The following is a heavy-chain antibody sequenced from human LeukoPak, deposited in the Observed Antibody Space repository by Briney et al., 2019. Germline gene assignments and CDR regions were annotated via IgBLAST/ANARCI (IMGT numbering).Heavy chain of an antibody. CDR2: INHSGST. CDR3: ARGVGDYGRNAFDI. V-gene: IGHV4-34*01. CDR1: GGSFSGYY. D-gene: IGHD4-23*01. J-gene: IGHJ3*02. Sequence: ASETLSPTCAVYGGSFSGYYWSWIRQPPGKGLEWIGEINHSGSTNYNPSLKSRVTISVDTSKNQFSLKLSSVTAADTAVYYCARGVGDYGRNAFDIWGQGTMVTVSS.